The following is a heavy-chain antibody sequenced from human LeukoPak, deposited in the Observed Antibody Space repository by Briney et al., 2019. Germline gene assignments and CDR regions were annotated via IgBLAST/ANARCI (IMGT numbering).Heavy chain of an antibody. J-gene: IGHJ4*02. CDR2: IYHSGST. Sequence: SETLSLTCTVSGGSISSSSYFWGWIRQPPGKGLEWIGSIYHSGSTYYNPSLKSRVTISVDTSKNQFSLRLSSVTAADTALYYCARDLYYYDRSGNFDYWGQGTLVTVSS. V-gene: IGHV4-39*07. D-gene: IGHD3-22*01. CDR3: ARDLYYYDRSGNFDY. CDR1: GGSISSSSYF.